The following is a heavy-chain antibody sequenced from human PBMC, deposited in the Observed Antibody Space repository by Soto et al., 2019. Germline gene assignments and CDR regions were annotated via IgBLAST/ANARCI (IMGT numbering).Heavy chain of an antibody. V-gene: IGHV5-51*01. D-gene: IGHD2-15*01. Sequence: GESLKISCKGSGYSFTSYWIGWVRQMPGKGLEWMGIIYPGDSDTRYSPSFQGQVTISADKSISTAYLQWSSLKASDTAMYYCARHVAVVTPRGDYGMDVWGQETTVTVSS. CDR1: GYSFTSYW. CDR2: IYPGDSDT. CDR3: ARHVAVVTPRGDYGMDV. J-gene: IGHJ6*02.